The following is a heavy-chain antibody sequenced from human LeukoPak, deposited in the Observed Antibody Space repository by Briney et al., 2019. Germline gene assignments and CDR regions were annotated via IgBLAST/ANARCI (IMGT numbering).Heavy chain of an antibody. D-gene: IGHD3-10*01. CDR1: AVSDTGNY. Sequence: GGSLRLSCVPSAVSDTGNYMSWVRQAPGQGLEWDSLIYDTGTPHYADTVKGRFTIPRDNSKNSVYLQMNYLRVEDTAVYYCAIERDSLIRGVLGAMDVWGKGTTVTVSS. CDR2: IYDTGTP. V-gene: IGHV3-53*01. J-gene: IGHJ6*03. CDR3: AIERDSLIRGVLGAMDV.